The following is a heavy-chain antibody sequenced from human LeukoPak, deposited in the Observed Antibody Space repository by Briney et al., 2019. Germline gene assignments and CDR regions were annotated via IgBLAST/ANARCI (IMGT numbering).Heavy chain of an antibody. CDR3: ARGYYDFWSGYWHYYYYYMDV. D-gene: IGHD3-3*01. J-gene: IGHJ6*03. CDR2: MNPDSGNT. Sequence: ASVKVSCKASGYTFTSYDINWVRQATGQGLEWMGWMNPDSGNTGYAQKFQGRVTMTRNTSISTACMELSSLRSEDTAVYHCARGYYDFWSGYWHYYYYYMDVWGKGTTVTVSS. V-gene: IGHV1-8*01. CDR1: GYTFTSYD.